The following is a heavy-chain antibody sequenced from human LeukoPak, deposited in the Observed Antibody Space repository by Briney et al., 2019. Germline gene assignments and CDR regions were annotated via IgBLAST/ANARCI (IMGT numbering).Heavy chain of an antibody. CDR3: AKMDTAMVTYRYYFDY. Sequence: GGSLRLSCAASGFTFSSYAMSWVRQAPGKGLEWVSAISGSGGSTYYADSVKGRFTISRDNSKNTLYLQMNSLRAEDTAVYYCAKMDTAMVTYRYYFDYRGQGTLVTVSS. CDR2: ISGSGGST. CDR1: GFTFSSYA. J-gene: IGHJ4*02. D-gene: IGHD5-18*01. V-gene: IGHV3-23*01.